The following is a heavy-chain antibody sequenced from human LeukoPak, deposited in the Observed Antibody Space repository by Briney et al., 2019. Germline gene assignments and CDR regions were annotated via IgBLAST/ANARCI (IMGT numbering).Heavy chain of an antibody. CDR1: GGSISSYY. CDR3: ARHVRAMVRGVITAPIDY. J-gene: IGHJ4*02. V-gene: IGHV4-59*08. CDR2: IYYTGST. Sequence: SETLSLTCTVSGGSISSYYGSWIRQSPGKGLEWIGNIYYTGSTNYNPSLKSRVTMSVDTEKQFSLKLSSVTAADTAVYYCARHVRAMVRGVITAPIDYWGQGTLVTVSS. D-gene: IGHD3-10*01.